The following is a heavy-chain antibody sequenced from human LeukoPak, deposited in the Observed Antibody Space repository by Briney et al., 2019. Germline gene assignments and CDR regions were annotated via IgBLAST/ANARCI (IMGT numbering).Heavy chain of an antibody. CDR3: AKVYSGYDYSYYYYYMDV. V-gene: IGHV3-30*02. CDR1: GFTFSSYG. CDR2: IRYDGSNK. D-gene: IGHD5-12*01. J-gene: IGHJ6*03. Sequence: PGGSLRLSCAASGFTFSSYGMHWVRQAPGKGLEWVAFIRYDGSNKYYADSVKGRFTISRDNSKNTLYLQMNSLRAEATAVYYCAKVYSGYDYSYYYYYMDVWGKGTTVTISS.